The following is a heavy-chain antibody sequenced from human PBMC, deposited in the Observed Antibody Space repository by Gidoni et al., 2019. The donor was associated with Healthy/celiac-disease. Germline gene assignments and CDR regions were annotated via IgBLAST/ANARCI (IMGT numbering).Heavy chain of an antibody. J-gene: IGHJ5*02. CDR2: IYQSGST. CDR1: GYSISRGYY. Sequence: QVQLQESGPGLVKPSETLSLTCAVSGYSISRGYYWGWLRQPPGKGLEWIVRIYQSGSTYYNPSLKSRVTISVDTSKNQFSLKLSSVTAADTAVYYCARDHFGIAVAGSWFDPWGQGTLVTVSS. V-gene: IGHV4-38-2*02. D-gene: IGHD6-19*01. CDR3: ARDHFGIAVAGSWFDP.